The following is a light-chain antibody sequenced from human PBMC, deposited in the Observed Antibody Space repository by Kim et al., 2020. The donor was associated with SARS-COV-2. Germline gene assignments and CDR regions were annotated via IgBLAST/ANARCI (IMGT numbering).Light chain of an antibody. V-gene: IGKV3-15*01. CDR3: QQYNNRPPWT. CDR1: QSVSGN. J-gene: IGKJ1*01. Sequence: SPGERATRTCRASQSVSGNLAWYQQKPGQAPRLLISGVSTRATGIPARFSGSGSGTEFTLTISSLQSEDFAVYYCQQYNNRPPWTFGQGTKVDIK. CDR2: GVS.